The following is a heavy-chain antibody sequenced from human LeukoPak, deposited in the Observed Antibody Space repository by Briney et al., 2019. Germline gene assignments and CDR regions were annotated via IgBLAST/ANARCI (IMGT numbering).Heavy chain of an antibody. CDR1: GYTFTGYY. D-gene: IGHD3-9*01. CDR3: ARVDLLTGYYFFDY. CDR2: IRGDNGNT. V-gene: IGHV1-18*04. J-gene: IGHJ4*02. Sequence: ASVKVSCKASGYTFTGYYMHWVRQAPGQGLEWVGWIRGDNGNTNYAQKFQGRVTMTTETSTSTAYMELESLGSDETAVYYCARVDLLTGYYFFDYWGQGTLVTVSS.